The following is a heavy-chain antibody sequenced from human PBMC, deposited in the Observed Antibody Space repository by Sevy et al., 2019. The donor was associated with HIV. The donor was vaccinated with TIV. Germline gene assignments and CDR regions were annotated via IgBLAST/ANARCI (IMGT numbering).Heavy chain of an antibody. CDR2: ISHTGGDT. J-gene: IGHJ3*01. V-gene: IGHV3-23*01. CDR1: GFPFNIYA. CDR3: ARDFSPDAFDL. Sequence: LSLTCAASGFPFNIYAMNWVRQAPGKGLEWLSVISHTGGDTYYADSVKGRFTVSRDNSKNTLYLQMNSLRAEDTALYYCARDFSPDAFDLWGQGTMVTVSS.